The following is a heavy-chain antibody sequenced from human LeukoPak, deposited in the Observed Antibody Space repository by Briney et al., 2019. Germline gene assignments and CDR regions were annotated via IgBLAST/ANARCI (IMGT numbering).Heavy chain of an antibody. CDR1: GYTFTGYY. D-gene: IGHD1-26*01. CDR2: INPNSGGT. Sequence: ASVKVSCKASGYTFTGYYMHWVRQAPGQGLEWMGWINPNSGGTNYAQKFQGRVTMTRDTSISTAYMELSRLRSDDTAVYYCARSGVIVGAASDYWGQGTLVTVSS. CDR3: ARSGVIVGAASDY. V-gene: IGHV1-2*02. J-gene: IGHJ4*02.